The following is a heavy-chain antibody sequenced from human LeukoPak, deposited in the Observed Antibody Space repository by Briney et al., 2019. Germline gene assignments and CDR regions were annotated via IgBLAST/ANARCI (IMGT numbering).Heavy chain of an antibody. D-gene: IGHD3-22*01. V-gene: IGHV3-20*04. CDR2: XNWSGGST. J-gene: IGHJ4*02. CDR3: ARVSGLGSYYDSSGYPDY. Sequence: PGGSLRLSCAASGFTFDDYGMSWVRQAPGKGLEXXXXXNWSGGSTGYADSVKGRFTISRDNAKNSLYLQMNSLRAEDTALYYCARVSGLGSYYDSSGYPDYWGQGTLVTVSS. CDR1: GFTFDDYG.